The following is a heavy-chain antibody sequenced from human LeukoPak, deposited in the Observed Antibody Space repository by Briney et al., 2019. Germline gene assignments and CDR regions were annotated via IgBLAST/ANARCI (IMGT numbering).Heavy chain of an antibody. CDR1: GFTFSSYA. J-gene: IGHJ4*02. Sequence: GGSLRLSCAASGFTFSSYAMHWVRQAPGEGLEWVAVISYDGSNKYYADSVKGRFTISRDNSKNTLYLQMNSLRAEDTAVYYCARQFTMIVVAFDYWGQGTLVTVSS. V-gene: IGHV3-30*04. CDR2: ISYDGSNK. CDR3: ARQFTMIVVAFDY. D-gene: IGHD3-22*01.